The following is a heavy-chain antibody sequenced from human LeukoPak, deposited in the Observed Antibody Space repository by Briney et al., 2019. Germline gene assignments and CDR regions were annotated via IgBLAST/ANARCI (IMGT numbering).Heavy chain of an antibody. CDR3: ARDMMVRGVITNNWFDP. J-gene: IGHJ5*02. Sequence: SQTLSLTCTVSGDSISSGDYYWSWIRQPAGKGLEWIGRIYTSGSTNYNPSLKSRVTISVDTSKNQFSLKLSSVTAADTAVYYCARDMMVRGVITNNWFDPWGQGTLVTVSS. CDR1: GDSISSGDYY. CDR2: IYTSGST. V-gene: IGHV4-61*02. D-gene: IGHD3-10*01.